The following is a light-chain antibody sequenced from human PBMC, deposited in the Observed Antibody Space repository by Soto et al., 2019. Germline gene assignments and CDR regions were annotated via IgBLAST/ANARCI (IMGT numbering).Light chain of an antibody. CDR3: AAWDDSLSGLYV. CDR1: SSNIGSNY. J-gene: IGLJ1*01. V-gene: IGLV1-47*01. Sequence: QAVVTQPPSASGTPGQRVTISCSGSSSNIGSNYVYWYQQLPGTAPKLLIYRNNQRPSGVPDRFSGSKSGTSASLAISGLLSEDEADYYCAAWDDSLSGLYVFGTGTKLTVL. CDR2: RNN.